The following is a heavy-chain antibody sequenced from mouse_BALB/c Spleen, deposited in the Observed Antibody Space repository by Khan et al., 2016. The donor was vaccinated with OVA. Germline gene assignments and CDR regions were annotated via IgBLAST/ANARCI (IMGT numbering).Heavy chain of an antibody. CDR2: IWGGGGT. J-gene: IGHJ4*01. Sequence: VQLQESGPGLVAPSQSLSITCTVSGFSLSRYNLHWVRQPPGKGLEWLGMIWGGGGTDYNSTLKSRLNISKDNSKSQVLLKMNSLQTDDTAIYYCARAYYRYDGYYAMDYWGQGTSVTVSS. V-gene: IGHV2-6-4*01. D-gene: IGHD2-14*01. CDR1: GFSLSRYN. CDR3: ARAYYRYDGYYAMDY.